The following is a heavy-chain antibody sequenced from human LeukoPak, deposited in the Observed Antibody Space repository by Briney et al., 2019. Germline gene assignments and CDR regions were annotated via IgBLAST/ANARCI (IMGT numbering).Heavy chain of an antibody. J-gene: IGHJ4*02. CDR1: GGTFSSYA. CDR2: IIPILGIA. CDR3: ARVCSSTSCYGSDY. Sequence: SVKVSCKASGGTFSSYAISWARQAPGQGLEWMGRIIPILGIANYAQKFQGRVTITADKSTSTAYMELSSLRSEDTAVYYCARVCSSTSCYGSDYWGQGTLVTVSS. D-gene: IGHD2-2*01. V-gene: IGHV1-69*04.